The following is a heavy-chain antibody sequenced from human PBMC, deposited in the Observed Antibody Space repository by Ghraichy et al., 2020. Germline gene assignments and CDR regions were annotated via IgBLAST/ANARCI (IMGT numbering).Heavy chain of an antibody. CDR3: ANFVGSDPTGRFDN. Sequence: GGSLRLSCDGSGHIFSCCCMHWVRQAPRKGLEWVALISFDGSNKYYIDSVKGRFSISRDNSKNTLYLQMNSLRVEDTAIYYCANFVGSDPTGRFDNWGQGTRVTVSS. D-gene: IGHD2-21*01. V-gene: IGHV3-30*02. J-gene: IGHJ4*02. CDR1: GHIFSCCC. CDR2: ISFDGSNK.